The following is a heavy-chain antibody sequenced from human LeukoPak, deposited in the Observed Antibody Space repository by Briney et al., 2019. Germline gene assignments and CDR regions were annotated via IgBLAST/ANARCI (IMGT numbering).Heavy chain of an antibody. J-gene: IGHJ4*02. CDR1: GGTFSSYA. Sequence: ASVKVSCKASGGTFSSYAISWVRQAPGQGLEWMGGIIPIFGTANCAQKFQGRVTITADESTSTAYMELSSLRSEDTAVYYCARDQYQLLTGAFDYWGQGTLVTVSS. CDR3: ARDQYQLLTGAFDY. V-gene: IGHV1-69*13. D-gene: IGHD2-2*01. CDR2: IIPIFGTA.